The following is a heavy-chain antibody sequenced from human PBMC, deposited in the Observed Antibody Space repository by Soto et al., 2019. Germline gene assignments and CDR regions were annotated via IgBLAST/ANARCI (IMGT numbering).Heavy chain of an antibody. CDR3: ARGAVDTAMVMEDDAFDI. Sequence: GSLRLSCAASGFTFSSYDMHWVRQATGKGLEWVSAIGTAGDTYYPGSVKGRFTISRENAKNSLYLQMNSLRAGDTAVYYCARGAVDTAMVMEDDAFDIWGQGTMVTVSS. CDR1: GFTFSSYD. CDR2: IGTAGDT. D-gene: IGHD5-18*01. V-gene: IGHV3-13*01. J-gene: IGHJ3*02.